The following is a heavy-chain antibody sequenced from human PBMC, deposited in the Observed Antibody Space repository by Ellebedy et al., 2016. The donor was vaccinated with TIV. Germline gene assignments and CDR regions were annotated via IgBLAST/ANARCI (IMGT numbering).Heavy chain of an antibody. V-gene: IGHV1-69*06. Sequence: SVKVSCXASGGTFSSYAISWVRQAPGQGLEWMGGIIPIFGTANYAQKFQGRVTITADKSTSTAYMELNSLRAEDTAVYYCAKDPENRPYYYGSGNRDAFDYWGQGTLVTVSS. J-gene: IGHJ4*02. CDR1: GGTFSSYA. CDR3: AKDPENRPYYYGSGNRDAFDY. D-gene: IGHD3-10*01. CDR2: IIPIFGTA.